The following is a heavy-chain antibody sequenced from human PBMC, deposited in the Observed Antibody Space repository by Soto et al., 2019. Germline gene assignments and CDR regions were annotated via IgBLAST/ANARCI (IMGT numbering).Heavy chain of an antibody. CDR2: TYYRSKWYY. Sequence: SQTLSLTCAITGDSVSSNSAGWSWVRQSPSRGLEWLGRTYYRSKWYYEYAASVRGRITINPDTSKNQYSLQLNSVTPEDTAVYFCARGEQYSGRIFDYWGQGTLVTSPQ. CDR1: GDSVSSNSAG. V-gene: IGHV6-1*01. CDR3: ARGEQYSGRIFDY. J-gene: IGHJ4*01. D-gene: IGHD1-26*01.